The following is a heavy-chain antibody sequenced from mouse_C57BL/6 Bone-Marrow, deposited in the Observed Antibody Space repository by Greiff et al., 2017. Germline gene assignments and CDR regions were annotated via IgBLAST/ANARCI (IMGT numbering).Heavy chain of an antibody. J-gene: IGHJ4*01. CDR2: IEPADSYT. D-gene: IGHD4-1*01. V-gene: IGHV1-59*01. Sequence: QVQLQQPGAELVRPGTSVKFSCKASGYTFTSYWMHWVKQRPGQGLEWIGVIEPADSYTNYNQKFKGKATFTVDTSSSTAYMQLSSLTSEDSAVYYCARPWDAMDYWGQGTSVTVSS. CDR3: ARPWDAMDY. CDR1: GYTFTSYW.